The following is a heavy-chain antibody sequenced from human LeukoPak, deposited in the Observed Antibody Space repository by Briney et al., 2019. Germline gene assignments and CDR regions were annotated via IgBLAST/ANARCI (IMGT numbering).Heavy chain of an antibody. V-gene: IGHV3-20*04. D-gene: IGHD1-26*01. CDR3: AGGGRQLDY. CDR2: INWNGGST. J-gene: IGHJ4*02. Sequence: GGSLRLSCAASGFTFDDYGMSWVRQAPGKGLEWVSGINWNGGSTGYADSVKGRFTISRDNSKNTLYLQMNSLRAEDTAVYYCAGGGRQLDYWGQGTLVTVSS. CDR1: GFTFDDYG.